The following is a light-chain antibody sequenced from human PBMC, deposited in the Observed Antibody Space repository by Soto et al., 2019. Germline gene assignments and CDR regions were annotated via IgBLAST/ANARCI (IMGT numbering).Light chain of an antibody. V-gene: IGKV3-15*01. CDR3: QQYNNWPFA. CDR1: QSIGST. CDR2: DAS. Sequence: EIVMTQSPATLSVSPGERATLSCRASQSIGSTLAWYQQKPGQAPRLLIYDASTRATGIPVRFSGSGSGTEVTLTINSLQSEDFTVYYCQQYNNWPFAFGPGTKVDIK. J-gene: IGKJ3*01.